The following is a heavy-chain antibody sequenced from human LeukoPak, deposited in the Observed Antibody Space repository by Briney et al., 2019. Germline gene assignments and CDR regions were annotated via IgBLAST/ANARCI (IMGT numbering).Heavy chain of an antibody. J-gene: IGHJ4*02. CDR2: IIGGAGST. CDR1: GFTFSTYT. D-gene: IGHD2-2*01. V-gene: IGHV3-23*01. Sequence: GGSLRLSCAASGFTFSTYTMNWVRQAPGQGLEWVSGIIGGAGSTYYADSVKGRFTISGDNSKNTLFLQMNSLRAEDTAVYYCAHGAIYQLDYWGQGTLVTVSS. CDR3: AHGAIYQLDY.